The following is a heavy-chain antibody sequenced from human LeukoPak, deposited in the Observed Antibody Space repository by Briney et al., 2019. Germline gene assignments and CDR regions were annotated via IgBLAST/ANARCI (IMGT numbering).Heavy chain of an antibody. CDR3: ARASGSYYTAVDY. J-gene: IGHJ4*02. V-gene: IGHV3-23*01. CDR1: GFTFNSYA. Sequence: GGSLRLSCAASGFTFNSYAMNWVRQAPGKGLEWVSSISGSGSHTYYADSVQGRFTVSGDNSKNTLYLQMNSLRAEDTAVYYCARASGSYYTAVDYWGQGTLVTVSS. D-gene: IGHD3-10*01. CDR2: ISGSGSHT.